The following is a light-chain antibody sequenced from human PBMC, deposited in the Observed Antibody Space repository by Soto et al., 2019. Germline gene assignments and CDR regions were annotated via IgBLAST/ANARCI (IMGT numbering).Light chain of an antibody. V-gene: IGLV2-14*03. CDR3: SSFRRGDTLV. Sequence: QSALTQPASVSGSPGQSITISCTGTTNDIGDFDYVSWYQQHPGKAPKLIIYGVSNRPSGASDRFSGSRSGNTASLTISGLQAEDEADYYCSSFRRGDTLVFGGGTKVTVL. J-gene: IGLJ3*02. CDR1: TNDIGDFDY. CDR2: GVS.